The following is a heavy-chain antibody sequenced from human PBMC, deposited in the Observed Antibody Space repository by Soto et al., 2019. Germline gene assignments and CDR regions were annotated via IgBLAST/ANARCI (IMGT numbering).Heavy chain of an antibody. D-gene: IGHD6-19*01. V-gene: IGHV4-59*08. CDR3: ARQDYSSGYDY. J-gene: IGHJ4*02. Sequence: SETLSLTCTVSGGSISSYYWSWIRQPSGKGLEWIGYIYYSGSTNYNPSLKSRVTISVDTSKNQFSLKLSSVTAADTAVYYCARQDYSSGYDYWGQGTLVTVSS. CDR2: IYYSGST. CDR1: GGSISSYY.